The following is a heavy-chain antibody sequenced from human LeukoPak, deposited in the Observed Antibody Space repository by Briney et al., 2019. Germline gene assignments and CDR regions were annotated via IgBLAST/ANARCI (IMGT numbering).Heavy chain of an antibody. D-gene: IGHD3-22*01. CDR1: GGTFSSYA. J-gene: IGHJ4*02. CDR2: ITPILGIA. CDR3: ARDRGYYDSSGYFDY. V-gene: IGHV1-69*04. Sequence: PVASAKVSCKASGGTFSSYAISWVRQAPGQGLEWMGRITPILGIANYAQKFQGRVTITADKSTSTAYMELSSLRSEDTAVYYCARDRGYYDSSGYFDYWGQGTLVTVSS.